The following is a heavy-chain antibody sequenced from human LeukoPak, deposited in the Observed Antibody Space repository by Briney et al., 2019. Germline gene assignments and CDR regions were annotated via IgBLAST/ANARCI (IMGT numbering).Heavy chain of an antibody. D-gene: IGHD2-2*01. CDR1: GYSFSSYG. V-gene: IGHV3-23*01. CDR2: ISGSGGST. Sequence: PGGSLRLSCAASGYSFSSYGMSWVRQAPGKGLECVSAISGSGGSTYYADSVKGRFTISRDNSKNTLYLQMNSLRAEDTAVYYCAKDPPYIVVVPAATQFDYWGQGTLVTVSS. J-gene: IGHJ4*02. CDR3: AKDPPYIVVVPAATQFDY.